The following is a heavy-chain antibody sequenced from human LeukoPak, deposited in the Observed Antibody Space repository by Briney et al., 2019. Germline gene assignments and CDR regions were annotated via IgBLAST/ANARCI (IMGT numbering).Heavy chain of an antibody. CDR2: IIPIFGTA. J-gene: IGHJ4*02. CDR3: ARGSATPSYYDFWSGYPSLGY. D-gene: IGHD3-3*01. Sequence: ASVKVSCKASGGTFSSYAISWVRQAPGQGLEWMGGIIPIFGTANYAQTFQGRVTITADKSTSTAYMELSSLRSEDTAVYYCARGSATPSYYDFWSGYPSLGYWGQGTLVTVSS. CDR1: GGTFSSYA. V-gene: IGHV1-69*06.